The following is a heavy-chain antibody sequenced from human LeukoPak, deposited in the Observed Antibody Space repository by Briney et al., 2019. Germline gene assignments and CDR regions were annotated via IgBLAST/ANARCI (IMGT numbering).Heavy chain of an antibody. CDR1: GGTFSSYA. CDR3: ARGPASVVVTNNWFDP. D-gene: IGHD2-21*02. J-gene: IGHJ5*02. Sequence: SVKVSCKASGGTFSSYAISWVRQVPGQGLEWMGRIIPILGIANYAQKFQGRVTITADKSTSTAYMELSSLRSEDTAVYYCARGPASVVVTNNWFDPWGQGTLVTVSS. V-gene: IGHV1-69*04. CDR2: IIPILGIA.